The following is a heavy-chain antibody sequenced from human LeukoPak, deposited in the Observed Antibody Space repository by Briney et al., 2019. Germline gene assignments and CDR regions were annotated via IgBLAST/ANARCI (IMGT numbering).Heavy chain of an antibody. Sequence: SETLSPTRSVSGGSVSSDNYYWSWIRQPPGKGLEWIGYIHNSGRTNYNPSLASRVTISVDTSKNQFSLKLTSVTAADTAVYYCARDHRGDSSPWPFDSWGQGTLVTVSS. CDR2: IHNSGRT. V-gene: IGHV4-61*01. CDR3: ARDHRGDSSPWPFDS. J-gene: IGHJ4*02. CDR1: GGSVSSDNYY. D-gene: IGHD2-2*01.